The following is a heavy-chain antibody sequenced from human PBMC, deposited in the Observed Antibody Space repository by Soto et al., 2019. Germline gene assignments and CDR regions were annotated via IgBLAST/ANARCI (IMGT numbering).Heavy chain of an antibody. V-gene: IGHV3-23*01. J-gene: IGHJ4*02. CDR3: AKSVSGSNHSPFGS. Sequence: GVSLRRSGRGAGFTFMDFAMNWVRQAPNKGLESFSTMTGSGDTTYSAESVKGLFTCSGYSCKDTWLRHMTALRADDTAIYFFAKSVSGSNHSPFGSWGKGPMVTVSS. CDR2: MTGSGDTT. CDR1: GFTFMDFA. D-gene: IGHD2-2*01.